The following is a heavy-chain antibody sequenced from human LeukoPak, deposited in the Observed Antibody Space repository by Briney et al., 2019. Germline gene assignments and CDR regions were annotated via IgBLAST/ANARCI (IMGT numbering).Heavy chain of an antibody. CDR3: ARDSGSSFDY. Sequence: PSETLSLTCTVSGASISSYYWSWIRQPPGKGLKWIGYIYYSGSTNYNPSLKSRVTISVDTSKNQFSLKLSSVTAADTAVCYCARDSGSSFDYWGQGTLVTVSS. D-gene: IGHD1-26*01. J-gene: IGHJ4*02. CDR1: GASISSYY. V-gene: IGHV4-59*01. CDR2: IYYSGST.